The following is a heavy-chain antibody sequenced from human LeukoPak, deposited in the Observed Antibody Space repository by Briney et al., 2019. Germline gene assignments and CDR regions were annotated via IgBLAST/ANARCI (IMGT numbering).Heavy chain of an antibody. CDR3: ARLAPYYYDSSGYLGNWYFDL. CDR1: GGSISSYY. J-gene: IGHJ2*01. CDR2: INHSGST. Sequence: SETLSLTCTVSGGSISSYYWSWIRQPPGKGLGWIGEINHSGSTNYNPSLKSRVTISVDTSKNQFSLKLSSVTAADTAVFYCARLAPYYYDSSGYLGNWYFDLWGRGTLVTVSS. D-gene: IGHD3-22*01. V-gene: IGHV4-34*01.